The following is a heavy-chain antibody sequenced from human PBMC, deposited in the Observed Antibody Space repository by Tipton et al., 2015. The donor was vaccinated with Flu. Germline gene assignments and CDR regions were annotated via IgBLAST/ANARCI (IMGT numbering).Heavy chain of an antibody. CDR2: IYYSGST. Sequence: TLSLTCTVSGGSISSYYWSWIRQPPRKGLEWIGYIYYSGSTNYNPSLKSRVTISVDTSKNQFSLKLSSVTAADTAVYYCARYDYGDHSAFDIWGQGTMVTVSS. D-gene: IGHD4-17*01. J-gene: IGHJ3*02. CDR1: GGSISSYY. CDR3: ARYDYGDHSAFDI. V-gene: IGHV4-59*01.